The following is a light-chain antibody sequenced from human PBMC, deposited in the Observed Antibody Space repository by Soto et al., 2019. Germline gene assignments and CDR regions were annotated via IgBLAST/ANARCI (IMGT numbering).Light chain of an antibody. Sequence: IQMTQCPPALSASVGERVTITSRASQDAGKWLAWYQQKPGKAPTXMIHGASSLQSGVPPRYSGSGYGTDCTLTISSLQPEDVATYYCQQANSFPITFCHGTRLEIK. CDR2: GAS. CDR3: QQANSFPIT. J-gene: IGKJ5*01. CDR1: QDAGKW. V-gene: IGKV1-12*01.